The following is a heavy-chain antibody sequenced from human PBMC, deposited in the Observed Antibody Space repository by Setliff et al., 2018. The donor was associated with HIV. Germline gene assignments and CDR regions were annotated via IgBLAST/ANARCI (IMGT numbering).Heavy chain of an antibody. CDR2: VDPKNGKT. CDR3: ATLDYYGSQTYNLALHY. CDR1: GYTFTDYY. D-gene: IGHD3-10*01. Sequence: ASVKVSCKASGYTFTDYYMHWVQQAPGKGLEWMGRVDPKNGKTLYAENLRGRITITADTSTDTAYMELNSLRFEDTAMYYCATLDYYGSQTYNLALHYWGQGTQVTVSS. V-gene: IGHV1-69-2*01. J-gene: IGHJ4*02.